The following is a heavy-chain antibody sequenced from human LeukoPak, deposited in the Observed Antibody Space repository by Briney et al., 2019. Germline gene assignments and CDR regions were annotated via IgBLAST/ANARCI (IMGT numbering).Heavy chain of an antibody. CDR1: GGSFSGYY. CDR3: ARVISSAWRQNDL. V-gene: IGHV4-34*01. CDR2: INHSGST. Sequence: PSETLSLTCAVYGGSFSGYYWSWIRQPPGKGLEWIGEINHSGSTNYNPSLKSRVTISVDTSKNQLSLNLSSVTAADTAVYYCARVISSAWRQNDLWGQGTLVTVSS. D-gene: IGHD3-22*01. J-gene: IGHJ5*02.